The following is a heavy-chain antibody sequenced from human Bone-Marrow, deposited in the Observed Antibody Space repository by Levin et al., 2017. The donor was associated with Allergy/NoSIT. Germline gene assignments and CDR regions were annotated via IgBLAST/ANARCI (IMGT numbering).Heavy chain of an antibody. D-gene: IGHD3-10*01. V-gene: IGHV3-9*01. Sequence: QSGGSLRLSCAASGFTFEDSAMHWVRQAPGKGLEWVSGISFNSGTIAYADSVKGRFTISRDNAKNSLYLQMNSLRPEDTALYYCAKDMGYGSGSTTIYYFYGMDVWGQGTTVTVSS. CDR2: ISFNSGTI. CDR1: GFTFEDSA. CDR3: AKDMGYGSGSTTIYYFYGMDV. J-gene: IGHJ6*02.